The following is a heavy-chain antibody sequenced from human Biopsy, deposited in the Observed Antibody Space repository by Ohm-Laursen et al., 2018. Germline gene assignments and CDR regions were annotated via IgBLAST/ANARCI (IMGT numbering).Heavy chain of an antibody. CDR1: GGSFSDYG. CDR3: ATLTEDYGASPDS. Sequence: SVKVSCKASGGSFSDYGLSWVRQAPGRGLEWMGRVIPISNTANYAQNFQDRLTITADRSTNTAYMELNSLRSEDTAVYFCATLTEDYGASPDSWGKGTLVVVSS. CDR2: VIPISNTA. D-gene: IGHD4-17*01. J-gene: IGHJ4*02. V-gene: IGHV1-69*06.